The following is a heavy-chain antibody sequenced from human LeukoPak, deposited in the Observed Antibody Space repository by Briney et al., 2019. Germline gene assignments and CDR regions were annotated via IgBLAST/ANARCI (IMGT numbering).Heavy chain of an antibody. V-gene: IGHV3-7*05. CDR1: TLTLNNYW. CDR2: IKQDGSEK. Sequence: GGSLRLSCTASTLTLNNYWMSWVRQAPEKGLEWVANIKQDGSEKYHVDSVKGRFTISRDNAKNSLYLQMNSLRAEDTAVYYCASRAGYTGSWSAFDYWGQGTLVTVSS. D-gene: IGHD6-13*01. J-gene: IGHJ4*02. CDR3: ASRAGYTGSWSAFDY.